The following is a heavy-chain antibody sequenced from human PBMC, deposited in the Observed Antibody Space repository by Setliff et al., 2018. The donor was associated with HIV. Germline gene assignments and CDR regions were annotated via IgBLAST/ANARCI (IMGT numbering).Heavy chain of an antibody. V-gene: IGHV4-61*02. J-gene: IGHJ4*02. D-gene: IGHD6-13*01. CDR2: IYTSGST. CDR3: AGATYSSSLYGFYFDS. Sequence: PSETLSLTCTVSGGSINSGSYYWSWIRQPAGKGLEWIGRIYTSGSTNYNPSLKSRVTISIDTSKNHFSLKLSSVTAADTAVYYCAGATYSSSLYGFYFDSWGQGTLVTVSS. CDR1: GGSINSGSYY.